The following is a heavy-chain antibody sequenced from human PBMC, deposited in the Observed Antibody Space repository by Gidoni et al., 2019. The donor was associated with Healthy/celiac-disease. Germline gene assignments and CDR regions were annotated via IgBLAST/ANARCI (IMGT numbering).Heavy chain of an antibody. CDR3: ARDPDSSSSGWFDP. Sequence: QAQLVESGGGVVKPGRSQGLTGGAAGYTFSSYAMHLVRQAPGKWLEWVSVISYDGSNKYYADSVKVRFTISRDNSKNTLYLQMISLRAEDTAVYYCARDPDSSSSGWFDPWGQGTLVTVSS. CDR2: ISYDGSNK. D-gene: IGHD6-6*01. J-gene: IGHJ5*02. V-gene: IGHV3-30*04. CDR1: GYTFSSYA.